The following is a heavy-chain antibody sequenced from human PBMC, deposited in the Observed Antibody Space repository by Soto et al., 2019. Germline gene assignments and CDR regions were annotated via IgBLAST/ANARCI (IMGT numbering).Heavy chain of an antibody. CDR3: AKGSAFECKGAICYPFDH. J-gene: IGHJ4*02. CDR2: VIGSGVNV. CDR1: GFTFSNYA. D-gene: IGHD3-10*01. V-gene: IGHV3-23*01. Sequence: GGSLRLSCTASGFTFSNYAINWVRLAPGKRLEWVSSVIGSGVNVFYADSVKGRFTISRDNSKNTVYLEMNSLSADDTAEYFCAKGSAFECKGAICYPFDHWGRGTLVTVSS.